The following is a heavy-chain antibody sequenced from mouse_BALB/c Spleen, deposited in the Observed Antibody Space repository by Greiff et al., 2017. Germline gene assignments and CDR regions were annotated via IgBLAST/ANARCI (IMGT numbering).Heavy chain of an antibody. D-gene: IGHD2-14*01. J-gene: IGHJ4*01. CDR1: GFSLTGYG. CDR3: AREVRRGPYYAMDY. V-gene: IGHV2-6-7*01. Sequence: VQRVESGPGLVAPSQSLSITCTVSGFSLTGYGVNWVRQPPGKGLEWLGMIWGDGSTDYNSALKSRLSISKDNSKSQVFLKMNSLQTDDTARYYCAREVRRGPYYAMDYWGQGTSVTVSS. CDR2: IWGDGST.